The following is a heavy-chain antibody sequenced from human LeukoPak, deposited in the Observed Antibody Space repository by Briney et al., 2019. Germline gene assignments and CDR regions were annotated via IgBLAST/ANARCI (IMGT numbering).Heavy chain of an antibody. J-gene: IGHJ6*02. Sequence: GGSLRLSCTAFGFTFSTYAMHWVRQAPGKGLEWVALISYDGSNKHYAEFVKGRFTISRDNAKNSLYLQMNSLRAEDTAVYYCARDQIVVVPAAIRYTYGMDVWGQGTTVTVSS. CDR2: ISYDGSNK. CDR3: ARDQIVVVPAAIRYTYGMDV. D-gene: IGHD2-2*02. CDR1: GFTFSTYA. V-gene: IGHV3-30-3*01.